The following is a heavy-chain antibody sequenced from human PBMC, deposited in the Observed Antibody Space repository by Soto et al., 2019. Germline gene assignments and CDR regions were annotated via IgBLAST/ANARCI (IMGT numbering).Heavy chain of an antibody. D-gene: IGHD3-9*01. CDR2: INHRGSP. Sequence: SETLSLTCAGYGGSFRGYYWNWIRQSPGKGLEWIGEINHRGSPNYNPSLKSRITISVDTSKNQFSLKLSSVTAADTAVYYCAREYYDILTGYYYLFFDSWGQGTLVPVS. CDR1: GGSFRGYY. V-gene: IGHV4-34*01. CDR3: AREYYDILTGYYYLFFDS. J-gene: IGHJ4*02.